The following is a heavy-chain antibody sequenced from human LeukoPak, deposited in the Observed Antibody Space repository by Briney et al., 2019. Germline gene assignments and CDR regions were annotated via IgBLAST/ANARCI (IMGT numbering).Heavy chain of an antibody. Sequence: SVKVSCKASGGTFSSYAIIWVRQAPGQGLEWMGRIIPIFGIANYAQKFQGRVTITADKSTSTAYMELSSLRSEDTAVYYCAASITMVRGVITPPPDYWGQGTLVTVSS. J-gene: IGHJ4*02. D-gene: IGHD3-10*01. CDR1: GGTFSSYA. V-gene: IGHV1-69*04. CDR2: IIPIFGIA. CDR3: AASITMVRGVITPPPDY.